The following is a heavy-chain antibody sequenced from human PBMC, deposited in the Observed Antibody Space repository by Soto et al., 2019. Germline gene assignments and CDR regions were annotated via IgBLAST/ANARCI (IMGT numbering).Heavy chain of an antibody. D-gene: IGHD3-3*01. CDR3: AKHVQIFYYYYYMDV. V-gene: IGHV3-23*01. J-gene: IGHJ6*03. CDR1: GFTFSSDA. Sequence: EVQLLESGGGLVQPGGSLRLSCAASGFTFSSDAMSWVRQAPGKGLEWVSAISGSGGSTYYADSVKGRFTISRDNSKNTLYLQMNSLRAEDTAVYYCAKHVQIFYYYYYMDVWGKGTTVTVSS. CDR2: ISGSGGST.